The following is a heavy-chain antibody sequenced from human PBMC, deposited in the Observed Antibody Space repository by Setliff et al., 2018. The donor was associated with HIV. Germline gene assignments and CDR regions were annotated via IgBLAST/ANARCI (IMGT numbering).Heavy chain of an antibody. CDR2: MNHRGVI. D-gene: IGHD6-19*01. J-gene: IGHJ4*02. V-gene: IGHV4-34*01. CDR1: GGSFSGYY. Sequence: PSETLSLTCTVYGGSFSGYYWTWIRQPPGKGLEFIGEMNHRGVIKYLSSLKSRVTMAVDTSKKQFSLKLKSVTAADTAVYYCARHVMGAGYYFDYWGQGTLVTVSS. CDR3: ARHVMGAGYYFDY.